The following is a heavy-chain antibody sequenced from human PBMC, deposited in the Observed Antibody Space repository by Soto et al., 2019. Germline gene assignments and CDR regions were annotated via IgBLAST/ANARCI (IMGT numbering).Heavy chain of an antibody. CDR1: GGSISSSNW. Sequence: SETLSLTCAVSGGSISSSNWWSWVRQPPGKGLEWIGEIYHSGSTNYNPSLKGRFTISRDNAKNSLYLQMNSLRAEDTALYYCAKDFPIIGYCISTSCYGGAFDIWGQGTMVTVSS. CDR2: IYHSGST. D-gene: IGHD2-2*01. J-gene: IGHJ3*02. CDR3: AKDFPIIGYCISTSCYGGAFDI. V-gene: IGHV4-4*02.